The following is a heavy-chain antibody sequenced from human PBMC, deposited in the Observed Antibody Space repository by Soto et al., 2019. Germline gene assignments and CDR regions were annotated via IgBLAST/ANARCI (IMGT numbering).Heavy chain of an antibody. V-gene: IGHV4-59*01. CDR1: SASITDYY. D-gene: IGHD1-1*01. CDR2: ISYSGST. J-gene: IGHJ6*02. CDR3: ARDRSSGTGNAGFYYNGMDV. Sequence: QLQLQESGPGLVKPSETLSLICTVSSASITDYYWSWIRQSPGKGLAWIGYISYSGSTNYRPSLRSRVAMSVDPSRNQLSLKLSSVTAADSAVYYCARDRSSGTGNAGFYYNGMDVCGQGTTVSVSS.